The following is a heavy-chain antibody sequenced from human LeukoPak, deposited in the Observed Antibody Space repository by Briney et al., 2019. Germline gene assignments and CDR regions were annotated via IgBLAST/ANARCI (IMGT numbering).Heavy chain of an antibody. CDR1: GGFISSGSYY. V-gene: IGHV4-61*02. Sequence: SETLSLTCTVSGGFISSGSYYWSWIRQPAGKGLEWIGRIYTSGSTNYNPSLKSRVTISVDTSKNQFSLKLSSVTAADTAVYYRARDQGGGWELLGSRAFDIWGQGTMVTVSS. J-gene: IGHJ3*02. CDR3: ARDQGGGWELLGSRAFDI. CDR2: IYTSGST. D-gene: IGHD1-26*01.